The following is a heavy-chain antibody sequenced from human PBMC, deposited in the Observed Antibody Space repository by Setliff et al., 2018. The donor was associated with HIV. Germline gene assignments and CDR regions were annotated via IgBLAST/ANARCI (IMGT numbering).Heavy chain of an antibody. CDR1: GFTFDDYA. CDR3: AKDISSWSLEYFHH. Sequence: GGSLRLSCAASGFTFDDYAMFWVRQAPGEGLELVSSISWNRGTIGYADSVKGRFTISRDNVKKSLYLQMDNLRPEDTAFYYCAKDISSWSLEYFHHWGQGTLVTVSS. D-gene: IGHD6-13*01. CDR2: ISWNRGTI. V-gene: IGHV3-9*01. J-gene: IGHJ1*01.